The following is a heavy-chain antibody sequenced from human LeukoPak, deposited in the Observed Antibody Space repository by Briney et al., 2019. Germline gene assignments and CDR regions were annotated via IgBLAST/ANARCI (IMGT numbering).Heavy chain of an antibody. D-gene: IGHD3-10*01. Sequence: SETLSLTCTVSGGSISSSSYYWAWIRQPPGKGLEWIGSGYYSGSTFYNPSLKSRVTISVDTSKNQFSLKLSSVTAADTAVYYCARYFSGSGTYYFDYWGQGTLVTVSS. CDR2: GYYSGST. CDR3: ARYFSGSGTYYFDY. V-gene: IGHV4-39*01. J-gene: IGHJ4*02. CDR1: GGSISSSSYY.